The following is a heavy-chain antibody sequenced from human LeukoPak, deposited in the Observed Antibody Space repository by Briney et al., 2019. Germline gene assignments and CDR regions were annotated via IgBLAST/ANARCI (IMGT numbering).Heavy chain of an antibody. CDR3: ARDTSSSWYGNWFDP. Sequence: PGGSLRLSCTASGFTFKDYAMYWVRQAPGKGLEWVSGISWNSGTTDYADSVKGRFTISRDNSKNTLYLQMNSLRAEDTAVYYCARDTSSSWYGNWFDPWGQGTLVTVSS. CDR2: ISWNSGTT. D-gene: IGHD6-13*01. J-gene: IGHJ5*02. CDR1: GFTFKDYA. V-gene: IGHV3-9*01.